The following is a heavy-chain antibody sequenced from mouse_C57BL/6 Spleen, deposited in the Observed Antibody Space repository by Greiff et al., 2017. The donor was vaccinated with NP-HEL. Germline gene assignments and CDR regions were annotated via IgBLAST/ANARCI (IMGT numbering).Heavy chain of an antibody. CDR1: GYTFTSYT. J-gene: IGHJ2*01. D-gene: IGHD3-2*02. CDR3: VTAQATYYFDY. CDR2: INPSSGYT. Sequence: VQLQQSGAELARPGASVKMSCKASGYTFTSYTMHWVKQRPGQGLEWIGYINPSSGYTKYNQKFKDKATLTADKSSSTAYMQLSSLTSEDSAVYYCVTAQATYYFDYWGQGTTLTVSS. V-gene: IGHV1-4*01.